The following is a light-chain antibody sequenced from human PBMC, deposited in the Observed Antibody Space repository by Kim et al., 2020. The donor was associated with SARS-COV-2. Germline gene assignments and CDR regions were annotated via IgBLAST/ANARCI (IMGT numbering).Light chain of an antibody. J-gene: IGKJ2*01. V-gene: IGKV1-39*01. Sequence: SAAVRDSVTSTCRQSRNSSSYLDWYQQKPGKAPKLLIYAASSLQSGVPSRFSGSGSGTDFTLTISSLQPEDVAAYYCQQGYNTPKTFGQGTKLEI. CDR1: RNSSSY. CDR2: AAS. CDR3: QQGYNTPKT.